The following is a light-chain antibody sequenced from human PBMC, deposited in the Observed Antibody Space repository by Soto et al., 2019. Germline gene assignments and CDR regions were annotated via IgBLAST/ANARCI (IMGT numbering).Light chain of an antibody. J-gene: IGLJ3*02. Sequence: QSVLTQPPSASGTPGQGVTISCSGSSSNIGSNAVSWYQHFPGTAPKVLIYSDDQRPSGVPDRFSGSKSGTSASLAISGLQAEDEADYFCAAWGDSLNTWVFGGGTKVTVL. V-gene: IGLV1-44*01. CDR1: SSNIGSNA. CDR2: SDD. CDR3: AAWGDSLNTWV.